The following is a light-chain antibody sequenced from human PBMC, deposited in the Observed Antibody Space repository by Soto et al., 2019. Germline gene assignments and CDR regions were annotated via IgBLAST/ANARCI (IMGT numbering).Light chain of an antibody. CDR1: QSVSGN. CDR2: GVS. V-gene: IGKV3-15*01. CDR3: QVYNKWPRT. Sequence: EIVMPKYQVPLSVSAGERATLSCLASQSVSGNLAWYQQKPGQAPRLLIYGVSARATGIPARFSGSGFGTEFTLTISSLQSEDFAVYCCQVYNKWPRTFGQGTNVDIK. J-gene: IGKJ1*01.